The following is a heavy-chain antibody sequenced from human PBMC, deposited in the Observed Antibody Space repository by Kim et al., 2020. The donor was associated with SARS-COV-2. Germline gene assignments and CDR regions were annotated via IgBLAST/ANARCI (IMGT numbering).Heavy chain of an antibody. V-gene: IGHV1-69*04. CDR1: GCTFSNHT. CDR2: IIPILGIA. Sequence: SSVNVSCKASGCTFSNHTISWVRQAPGQGLEWMGRIIPILGIANYAQKFQGRVTITADKSTSTAYMELSSLRSEDTPVYYCARERGGDGMDVCGQGTTVTLSS. CDR3: ARERGGDGMDV. D-gene: IGHD2-21*01. J-gene: IGHJ6*02.